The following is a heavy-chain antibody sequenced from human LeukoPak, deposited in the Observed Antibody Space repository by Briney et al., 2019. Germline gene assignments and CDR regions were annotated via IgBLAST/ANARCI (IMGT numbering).Heavy chain of an antibody. CDR1: GGSISSYY. D-gene: IGHD2-8*01. CDR3: AREESEWGAFDI. Sequence: PSETLSLTCTVSGGSISSYYWSWIRQPPGKGLEWIGYIYYSGSTNYNPSLKSRVTISVDTSKNQFSLKLSSVTAAVTAVYYCAREESEWGAFDIWGQGTMVTVSS. V-gene: IGHV4-59*01. J-gene: IGHJ3*02. CDR2: IYYSGST.